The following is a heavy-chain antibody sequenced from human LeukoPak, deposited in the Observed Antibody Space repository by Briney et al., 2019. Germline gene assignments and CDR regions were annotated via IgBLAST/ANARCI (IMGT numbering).Heavy chain of an antibody. CDR3: ASITTTVTTPFDY. CDR2: ISSSSSYI. V-gene: IGHV3-21*01. CDR1: GFTFSIYK. J-gene: IGHJ4*02. D-gene: IGHD4-17*01. Sequence: GGSLRLSCAASGFTFSIYKMNWVSQAPGKGLEWVSSISSSSSYIYYADSVKGRFTISRDNAKNSLYLQMNSLRAKDTDVYYCASITTTVTTPFDYWGQGTLVTVSS.